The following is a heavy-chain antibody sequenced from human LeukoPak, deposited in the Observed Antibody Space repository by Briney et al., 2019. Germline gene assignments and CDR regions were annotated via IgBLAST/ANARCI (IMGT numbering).Heavy chain of an antibody. Sequence: GGSLRLSCAASGFTFSSYAMSWVRQAPGGGLEWVSAISGSGGSTYYADSVKGRFTISRDNSKNTLYLQMNSLRAEDTAVYYCAKSGMGGSGSYSPDYWGQGTLVTVSS. CDR3: AKSGMGGSGSYSPDY. D-gene: IGHD3-10*01. V-gene: IGHV3-23*01. CDR1: GFTFSSYA. J-gene: IGHJ4*02. CDR2: ISGSGGST.